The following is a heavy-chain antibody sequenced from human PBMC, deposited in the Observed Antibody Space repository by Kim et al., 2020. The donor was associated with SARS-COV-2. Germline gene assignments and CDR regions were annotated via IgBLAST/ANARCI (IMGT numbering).Heavy chain of an antibody. CDR2: IANDGTAT. CDR3: VRSGGYLDY. D-gene: IGHD5-12*01. CDR1: GFTFSDYW. J-gene: IGHJ4*02. Sequence: GGSLRLSCAASGFTFSDYWMHWVRLAPGKGLVWVSYIANDGTATDYADSVKGRFSISRDDAKNTLYLQMNSLRAEDAAVYYCVRSGGYLDYWGQGTLVTV. V-gene: IGHV3-74*01.